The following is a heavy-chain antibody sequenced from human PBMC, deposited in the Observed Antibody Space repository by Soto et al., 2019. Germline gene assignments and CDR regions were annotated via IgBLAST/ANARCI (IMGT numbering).Heavy chain of an antibody. J-gene: IGHJ5*02. CDR3: ARLPFPWGWFDP. D-gene: IGHD3-16*01. CDR2: ISGSGRTI. Sequence: QVPLVESGGGLVKQGGSLSLSCAASGIVFNDYMSWVRQAPGKGLEWLSYISGSGRTIYSADSVKVRFTISRDHATNSLYLPLNNLRTEDTGVYYCARLPFPWGWFDPWGPGQRVTVSS. V-gene: IGHV3-11*01. CDR1: GIVFNDY.